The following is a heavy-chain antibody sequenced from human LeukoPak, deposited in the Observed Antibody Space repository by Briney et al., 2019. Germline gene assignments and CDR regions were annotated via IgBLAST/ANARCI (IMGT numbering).Heavy chain of an antibody. CDR3: ARVVVARMGFDP. CDR2: INPSGGST. Sequence: ASVKVSCKASGYTFTSYYMHWVRQAPGQGLEWMGIINPSGGSTSYAQKFQGRVTMTRDTSTSTDYMELSSLRSGDTAVYYCARVVVARMGFDPWGQGTLVTVSS. V-gene: IGHV1-46*01. J-gene: IGHJ5*02. CDR1: GYTFTSYY. D-gene: IGHD2-15*01.